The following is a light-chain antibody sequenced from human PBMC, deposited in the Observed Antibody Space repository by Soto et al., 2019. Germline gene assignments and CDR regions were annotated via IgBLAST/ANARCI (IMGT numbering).Light chain of an antibody. CDR2: AAS. J-gene: IGKJ3*01. Sequence: DIQMTQSPSSLSASVGDRVTITCRARQGISNYLAWYQQKPGKVPKLLIYAASTLQSGVPSLFSGSGSGTDFTLTISSLQPEDVATYYYQKYNSALFTFGPGTKVDIK. CDR3: QKYNSALFT. CDR1: QGISNY. V-gene: IGKV1-27*01.